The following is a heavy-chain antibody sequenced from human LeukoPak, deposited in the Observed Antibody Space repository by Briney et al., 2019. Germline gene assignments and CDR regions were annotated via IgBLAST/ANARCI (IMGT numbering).Heavy chain of an antibody. CDR3: ARGKQDRGYYYGMDG. V-gene: IGHV1-18*01. CDR1: GYTFTSYG. Sequence: ASVKVSCKASGYTFTSYGITWVRQAPGQGLEWMGWISAYNGNTNYAHKLQGRVTMTTDTSTNTAYMELRSLRSEDTAVYYCARGKQDRGYYYGMDGWGKRTTVTASS. J-gene: IGHJ6*04. D-gene: IGHD1-14*01. CDR2: ISAYNGNT.